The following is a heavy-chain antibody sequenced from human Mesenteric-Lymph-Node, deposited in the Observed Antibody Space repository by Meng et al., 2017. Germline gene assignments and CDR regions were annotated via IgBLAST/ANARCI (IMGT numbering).Heavy chain of an antibody. J-gene: IGHJ2*01. CDR1: GFVFSDHY. CDR3: ARDGPSDGTHRYFDL. CDR2: IKNKARSYTT. D-gene: IGHD6-13*01. V-gene: IGHV3-72*01. Sequence: GESLKISCAASGFVFSDHYMDWVRQAPGKGLEWVGRIKNKARSYTTEYAASVKGRFTISRDDSQNSLFLQMSSLITEDTAVYYCARDGPSDGTHRYFDLWGRGTLVTVSS.